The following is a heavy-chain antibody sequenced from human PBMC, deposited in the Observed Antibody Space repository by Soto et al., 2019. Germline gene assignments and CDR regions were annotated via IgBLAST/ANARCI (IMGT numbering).Heavy chain of an antibody. CDR1: GGSISSSSYY. V-gene: IGHV4-39*01. CDR2: IYYSGST. J-gene: IGHJ4*02. CDR3: ASPPTTDLYSSSSRSEYYFDY. Sequence: SETLSLTCTVSGGSISSSSYYWGWIRQPPGKGLEWIGSIYYSGSTYYNPSLKSRVTISVDTSKNQFSLKLISVTAADTAVYYCASPPTTDLYSSSSRSEYYFDYWGQGTLVTVSS. D-gene: IGHD6-6*01.